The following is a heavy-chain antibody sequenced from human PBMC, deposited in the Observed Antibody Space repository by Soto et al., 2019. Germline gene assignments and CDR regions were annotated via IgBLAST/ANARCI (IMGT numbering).Heavy chain of an antibody. J-gene: IGHJ5*02. D-gene: IGHD3-10*01. CDR2: IYYSGST. CDR1: GGSISGYY. Sequence: SETLSLTCTVSGGSISGYYWSWIRQPPGKGLEWIGYIYYSGSTNYNPSLKSRVTISVDTSKNQFSLKLSSVTAADTAVYYCARRGYGSGTSNWFDPWGQGTLVTSPQ. V-gene: IGHV4-59*08. CDR3: ARRGYGSGTSNWFDP.